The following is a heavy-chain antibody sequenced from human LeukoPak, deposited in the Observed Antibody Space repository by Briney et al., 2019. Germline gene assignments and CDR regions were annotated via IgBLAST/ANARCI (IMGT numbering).Heavy chain of an antibody. D-gene: IGHD6-13*01. CDR1: GGSISSSSYY. J-gene: IGHJ6*03. V-gene: IGHV4-39*01. CDR2: IYYSGST. Sequence: PSETLSLTCTVSGGSISSSSYYWGWIRQPPGKGLEWIGSIYYSGSTYYNPSLKSRVTISVDTSKNQFSLKLSSVTAADTAVYYCARGQLYTKAVVGTYYYYMDVWGKGTTVTVSS. CDR3: ARGQLYTKAVVGTYYYYMDV.